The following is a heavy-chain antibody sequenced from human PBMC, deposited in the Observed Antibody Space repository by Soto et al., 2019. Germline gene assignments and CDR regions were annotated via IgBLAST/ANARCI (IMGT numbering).Heavy chain of an antibody. CDR3: ARYALGYCSSTSCYALDY. CDR1: GGSFRGYY. D-gene: IGHD2-2*01. V-gene: IGHV4-34*01. Sequence: QVQLQQWGAGLLKPSETLSLTCAVYGGSFRGYYWSWIRQPPGKGLEWIGEINHSGSTNYNPSLKSRVTTSVDTSKNQISLKLSSVTAADTAVYYCARYALGYCSSTSCYALDYWGQGTLVTVSS. CDR2: INHSGST. J-gene: IGHJ4*02.